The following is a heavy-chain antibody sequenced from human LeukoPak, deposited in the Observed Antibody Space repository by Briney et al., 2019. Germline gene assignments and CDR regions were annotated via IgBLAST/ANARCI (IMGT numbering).Heavy chain of an antibody. V-gene: IGHV3-30*03. CDR1: GFTFSTYI. CDR3: ARGGTKWDAFDI. CDR2: ISNDGSNK. Sequence: GRSLRLSCAASGFTFSTYIMHWVRQAPGKGLEWVALISNDGSNKYYRDSVKGRFTISRDNSKNTLHLQMNSLRPEDTAVYYCARGGTKWDAFDIWGQGTIVTVSS. D-gene: IGHD3-16*01. J-gene: IGHJ3*02.